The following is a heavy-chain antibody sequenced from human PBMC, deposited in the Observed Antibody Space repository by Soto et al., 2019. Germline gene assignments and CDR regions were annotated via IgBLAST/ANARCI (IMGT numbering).Heavy chain of an antibody. V-gene: IGHV4-4*02. Sequence: QVQLQESGPGLVKPSGTLSLTCAISEGFINSSHWWSWVRKPPGKGLEWIGEIYHSGHTKYNPSLNRRVTISVDTSKNQFSLTLRSVTAADTAVYYCAREATITMIVVAEAFDIWGQGTMVTVSS. J-gene: IGHJ3*02. D-gene: IGHD3-22*01. CDR3: AREATITMIVVAEAFDI. CDR2: IYHSGHT. CDR1: EGFINSSHW.